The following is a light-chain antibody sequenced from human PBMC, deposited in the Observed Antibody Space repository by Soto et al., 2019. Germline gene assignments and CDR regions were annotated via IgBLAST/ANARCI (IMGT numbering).Light chain of an antibody. CDR3: QQRSNWPSLT. CDR2: GAS. J-gene: IGKJ4*01. CDR1: QSISSY. Sequence: DIVLTQSPATLSLSPGERATLSCRASQSISSYLAWYQQKPGQAPRLLIYGASNRATAIPARFSGSGTGTDFTLTISSLEPEDFAVYYCQQRSNWPSLTFGGGTKVEIK. V-gene: IGKV3-11*01.